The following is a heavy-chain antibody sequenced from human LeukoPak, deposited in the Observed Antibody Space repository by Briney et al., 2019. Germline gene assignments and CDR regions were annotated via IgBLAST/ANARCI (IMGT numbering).Heavy chain of an antibody. CDR3: ASNGYDYGDSLGSFDY. CDR1: GFTVSSNY. Sequence: PGGSLRLSCAASGFTVSSNYMSWVRQAPGKGLEWVSVIYSGGSTYYADSVKGRFTISRDNSKNTLYLQMNSLRAEDTAVYYCASNGYDYGDSLGSFDYWGQGTLVTVSS. CDR2: IYSGGST. D-gene: IGHD4-17*01. V-gene: IGHV3-66*01. J-gene: IGHJ4*02.